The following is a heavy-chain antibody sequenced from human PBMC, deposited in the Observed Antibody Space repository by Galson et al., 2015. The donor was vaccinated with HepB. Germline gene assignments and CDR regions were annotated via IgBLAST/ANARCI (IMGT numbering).Heavy chain of an antibody. V-gene: IGHV1-18*04. D-gene: IGHD2-15*01. CDR1: GYTFTSYG. Sequence: SVKVSCKASGYTFTSYGISWVRQAPGQGLEWMGRISAYNGNTNYAQKLQGRVTMTTDTSTSTAYMELRSLRSDDTAVYYCARGTVVVVAATPFRAFDIWGQGTMVTVSS. CDR2: ISAYNGNT. J-gene: IGHJ3*02. CDR3: ARGTVVVVAATPFRAFDI.